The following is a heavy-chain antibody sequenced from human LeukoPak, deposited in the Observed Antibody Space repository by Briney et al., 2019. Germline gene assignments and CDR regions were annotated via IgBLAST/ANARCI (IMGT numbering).Heavy chain of an antibody. V-gene: IGHV5-51*01. Sequence: GESLKISCKGSGYSFTGYWIGWVRQMPGKGLEWMGIIYPGDSDTRYSPSFQGQVTISADKSISTAYLQWSSLKASDTAMYYCATTEGYCSSTSCYPSSYYYGMDVWGQGTTVTVSS. J-gene: IGHJ6*02. CDR1: GYSFTGYW. CDR2: IYPGDSDT. D-gene: IGHD2-2*01. CDR3: ATTEGYCSSTSCYPSSYYYGMDV.